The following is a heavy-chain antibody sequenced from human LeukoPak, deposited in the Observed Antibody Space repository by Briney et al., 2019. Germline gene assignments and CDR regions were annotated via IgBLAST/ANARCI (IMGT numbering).Heavy chain of an antibody. J-gene: IGHJ4*02. CDR3: ARHSYYYDSSGFDY. V-gene: IGHV4-39*01. CDR2: IYYSGST. Sequence: SETLSLTCTVSGGSISSSSYYWGWIRQPPGKGLEWIGSIYYSGSTYYNPSLKSRVTISVDTSKNQFSLKLSSVTAADTAVYYCARHSYYYDSSGFDYWGQGTLVTVSS. D-gene: IGHD3-22*01. CDR1: GGSISSSSYY.